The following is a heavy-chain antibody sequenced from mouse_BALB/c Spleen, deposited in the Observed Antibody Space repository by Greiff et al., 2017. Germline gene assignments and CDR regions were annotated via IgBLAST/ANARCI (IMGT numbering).Heavy chain of an antibody. Sequence: EVKVVESGGGLVQPGGSLKLSCAASGFTFSSYTMSWVRQTPEKRLEWVAYISNGGGSTYYPDTVKGRFTISRDNAKNTLYLQMSSLKSEDTAMYYCARQGYYGLFAYWGQGTLVTVSA. V-gene: IGHV5-12-2*01. CDR3: ARQGYYGLFAY. CDR1: GFTFSSYT. CDR2: ISNGGGST. J-gene: IGHJ3*01. D-gene: IGHD2-1*01.